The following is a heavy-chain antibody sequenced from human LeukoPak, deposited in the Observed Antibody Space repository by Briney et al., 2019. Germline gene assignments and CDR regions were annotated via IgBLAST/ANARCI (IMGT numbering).Heavy chain of an antibody. CDR3: ARIHRYCSGGACYVLDN. D-gene: IGHD2-15*01. Sequence: SETLSLTCTVSGGSVSSGSYYWSWIRQPPGKGLEWIGYVYYSGDTNYNPSLKSRVTISVDTSNNQFSLKLSSVTAADTAVYYCARIHRYCSGGACYVLDNWGQGTLVAVSS. CDR2: VYYSGDT. J-gene: IGHJ4*02. V-gene: IGHV4-61*01. CDR1: GGSVSSGSYY.